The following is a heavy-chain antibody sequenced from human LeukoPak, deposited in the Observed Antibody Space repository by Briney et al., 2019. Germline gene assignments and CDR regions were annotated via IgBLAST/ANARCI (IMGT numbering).Heavy chain of an antibody. Sequence: GGSLRLSCSASGFTFSTYPMNWVRQAPGKGLEWVSSIDPSSTYIYYADSVRGRFTISRDNAQNSLYLQVNSLRAEDTAVYYCTRGPFGDYEYWGQGTLVTVSS. V-gene: IGHV3-21*01. CDR3: TRGPFGDYEY. D-gene: IGHD4-17*01. CDR1: GFTFSTYP. J-gene: IGHJ4*02. CDR2: IDPSSTYI.